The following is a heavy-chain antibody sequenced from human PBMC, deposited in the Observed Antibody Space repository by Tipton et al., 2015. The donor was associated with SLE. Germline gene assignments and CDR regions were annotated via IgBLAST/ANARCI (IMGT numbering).Heavy chain of an antibody. CDR3: AREGGAPGPGAYYYYYYMDV. V-gene: IGHV4-59*01. Sequence: TLSLTCTVSGGSTSSYYWSWIRQPPGKGLEWIGYIYYSGSTNYNPSLKSRVTISVDTSKNQFSLKLSSVTAADTAVYYCAREGGAPGPGAYYYYYYMDVWGKGTTVTVSS. D-gene: IGHD3-16*01. CDR1: GGSTSSYY. J-gene: IGHJ6*03. CDR2: IYYSGST.